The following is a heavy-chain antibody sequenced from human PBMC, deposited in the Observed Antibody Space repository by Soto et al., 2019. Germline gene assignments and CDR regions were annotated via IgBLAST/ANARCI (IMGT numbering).Heavy chain of an antibody. D-gene: IGHD5-18*01. J-gene: IGHJ4*02. V-gene: IGHV5-51*01. CDR2: IFPGDSDT. CDR3: AKRLSAYSSGVDY. CDR1: GYRFSSYW. Sequence: PGESLKISCKGSGYRFSSYWIGWVRQMPGKGLEWMGIIFPGDSDTRYSPSFQGQITISADKSISTAYLQWSTLKASDTAIYYCAKRLSAYSSGVDYWGQGTLVTVSS.